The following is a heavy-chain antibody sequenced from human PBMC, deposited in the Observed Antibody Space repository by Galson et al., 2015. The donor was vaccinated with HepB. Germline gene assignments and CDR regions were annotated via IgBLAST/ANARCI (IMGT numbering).Heavy chain of an antibody. CDR2: FDPEDGET. Sequence: SVKVSCKASGYTFTSYYMHWVRQAPGKGLEWMGGFDPEDGETIYAQKFQGRVTMTEDTSTDTAYMELSSLGSEDTAVYYCATGLRFLEWFGFDYWGQGTLVTVSS. CDR3: ATGLRFLEWFGFDY. D-gene: IGHD3-3*01. J-gene: IGHJ4*02. CDR1: GYTFTSYY. V-gene: IGHV1-24*01.